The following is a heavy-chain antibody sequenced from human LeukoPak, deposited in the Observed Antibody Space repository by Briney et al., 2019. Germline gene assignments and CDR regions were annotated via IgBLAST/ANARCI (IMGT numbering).Heavy chain of an antibody. J-gene: IGHJ5*02. Sequence: SETLSLTCTVSGGSVSSYYWNWIRQPAGKGLEWIGRIYTSGSTNYNPSLKSRVTMSVDTSKNQFSLKLSSVTAADTAVYYCARDTYYYDSSGSHWFDPWGQGTLVTVSS. CDR2: IYTSGST. CDR1: GGSVSSYY. D-gene: IGHD3-22*01. V-gene: IGHV4-4*07. CDR3: ARDTYYYDSSGSHWFDP.